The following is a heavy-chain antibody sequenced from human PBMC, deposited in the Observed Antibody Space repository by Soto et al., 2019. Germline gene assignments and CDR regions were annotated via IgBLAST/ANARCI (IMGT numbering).Heavy chain of an antibody. J-gene: IGHJ3*02. CDR2: ISSSGSTM. V-gene: IGHV3-48*03. CDR1: GFTFNTYE. Sequence: VQLVESGGGLVQPGGSLRLSCAASGFTFNTYEMNWVRQAPWKGLLWVSYISSSGSTMYYAACVKGRFTISRDNAKNSQFVQRNSGRAEEREVYYCANIARRPNAFDIWGQGKLVTVSS. CDR3: ANIARRPNAFDI. D-gene: IGHD2-21*01.